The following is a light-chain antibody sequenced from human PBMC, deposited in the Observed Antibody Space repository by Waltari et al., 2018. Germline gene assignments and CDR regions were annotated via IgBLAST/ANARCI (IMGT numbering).Light chain of an antibody. CDR1: QDITSY. CDR3: QLSYTTPHT. CDR2: FGS. V-gene: IGKV1-39*01. J-gene: IGKJ2*01. Sequence: DIQMTQSPSSLSTIVGDRVTISCRASQDITSYLNWYQQKAGKAPKLLITFGSTLQSGVSSRFSGSGSGTDFTLTITNVQPEDSAYYYCQLSYTTPHTFGQGTKVEIK.